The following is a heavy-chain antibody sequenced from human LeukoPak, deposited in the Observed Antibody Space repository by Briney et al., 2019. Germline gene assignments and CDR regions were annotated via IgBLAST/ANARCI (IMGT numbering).Heavy chain of an antibody. V-gene: IGHV1-2*02. CDR2: INPNSGGT. Sequence: ASVKVSCKASGYTFTGYYMHWVRQAPGQGLEWMGWINPNSGGTNYAQKFQGRVTMTEDTSTDTAYMELSSLRSEDTAVYYCATPPPSSSSWYTDGFDYWGQGTLVTVSS. D-gene: IGHD6-13*01. J-gene: IGHJ4*02. CDR1: GYTFTGYY. CDR3: ATPPPSSSSWYTDGFDY.